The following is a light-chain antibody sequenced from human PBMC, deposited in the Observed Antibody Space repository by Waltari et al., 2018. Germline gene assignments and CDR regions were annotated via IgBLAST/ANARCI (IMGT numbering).Light chain of an antibody. CDR3: GTWDSSLSGAV. CDR1: SSNIGNNY. Sequence: QSVLTQPPSVSAAPGQRVTISCSGGSSNIGNNYVSCYRQFPGTAPKLLIYEITERPSGIPGRCSGSKSVTSATLDITGLQAGDEADYYCGTWDSSLSGAVFGGGTHLTVL. J-gene: IGLJ7*01. CDR2: EIT. V-gene: IGLV1-51*02.